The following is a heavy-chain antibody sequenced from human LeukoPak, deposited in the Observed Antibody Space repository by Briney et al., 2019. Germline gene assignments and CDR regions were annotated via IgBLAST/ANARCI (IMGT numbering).Heavy chain of an antibody. V-gene: IGHV3-30*18. D-gene: IGHD3-22*01. CDR2: ISYDGSNK. J-gene: IGHJ6*02. Sequence: GGSLRLSCAASGFTFSSYGMHWVRQAPGKGLEWVAVISYDGSNKYYADSVKGRFTISRDNSKNTLYLQMNSLRAEDMAVYYCAKDNTMIVVASQYGMDVWGQGTTVTVSS. CDR3: AKDNTMIVVASQYGMDV. CDR1: GFTFSSYG.